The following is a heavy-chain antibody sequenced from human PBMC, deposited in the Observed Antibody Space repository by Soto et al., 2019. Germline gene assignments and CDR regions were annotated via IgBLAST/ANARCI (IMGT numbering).Heavy chain of an antibody. CDR2: IYHSGST. CDR3: ASSGGGEDY. D-gene: IGHD3-16*01. V-gene: IGHV4-4*02. Sequence: QVQLQESGPGLVKPSGTLSLTCAVSGGSISSSHWWTWVRQPPGKGLEWIGEIYHSGSTNYNPSLKRRVTISVDTSRNQFPLNLSSVTAADTAVYYCASSGGGEDYWGQGTLVTVSS. J-gene: IGHJ4*02. CDR1: GGSISSSHW.